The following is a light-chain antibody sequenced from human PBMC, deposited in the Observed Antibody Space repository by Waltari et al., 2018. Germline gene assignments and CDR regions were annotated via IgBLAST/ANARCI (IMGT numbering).Light chain of an antibody. J-gene: IGKJ4*01. CDR3: QQYNNWPP. CDR1: QSVSSN. CDR2: GAS. V-gene: IGKV3-15*01. Sequence: EIVMTQSSATLSVSPGERATLSCRASQSVSSNLAWYQQKPGQAPRLLIYGASTRATGIPARFSGSGSGTEFTLTISSMQSEDFAVYYCQQYNNWPPFGGGTKVEIK.